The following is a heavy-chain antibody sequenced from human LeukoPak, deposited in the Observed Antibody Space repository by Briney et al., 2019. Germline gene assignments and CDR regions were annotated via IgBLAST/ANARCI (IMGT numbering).Heavy chain of an antibody. Sequence: SETLSPTCTVSGGSISSSSYYWGWIRQPPGKGLEWIGSIYYSGSTYYNPSLKSRVTISVDTSKNQFSLKLSSVTAADTAVYYCARLRFIAAAYDYWGQGTLVTVSS. CDR3: ARLRFIAAAYDY. D-gene: IGHD6-13*01. CDR1: GGSISSSSYY. CDR2: IYYSGST. J-gene: IGHJ4*02. V-gene: IGHV4-39*01.